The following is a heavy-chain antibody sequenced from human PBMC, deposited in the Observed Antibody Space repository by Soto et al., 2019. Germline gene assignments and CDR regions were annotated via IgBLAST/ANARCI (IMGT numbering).Heavy chain of an antibody. CDR1: AFKFSDYY. J-gene: IGHJ3*02. CDR2: ISSSGTGI. V-gene: IGHV3-11*01. Sequence: PGGSLRLSCAASAFKFSDYYMTWIRQAPGKGLEWVSYISSSGTGIYYADSVKGRFTISRDNAKNSLYLQMNSLRAEETAVYYCARAYSDAFDIWGQGTMVTVSS. CDR3: ARAYSDAFDI. D-gene: IGHD2-15*01.